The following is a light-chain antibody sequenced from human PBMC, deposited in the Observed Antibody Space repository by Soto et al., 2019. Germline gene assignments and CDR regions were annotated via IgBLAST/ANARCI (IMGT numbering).Light chain of an antibody. CDR1: QSVGSN. CDR2: GAS. V-gene: IGKV3-15*01. CDR3: QRYNDLPLI. J-gene: IGKJ4*01. Sequence: DMVMTQSPATLSVSPGERATLSCRASQSVGSNLAWYQQKPGQAPRLLIYGASTRATDIPARFSGSGSGTEFTLTISSLQSEDFAVYYCQRYNDLPLIFGGGTKVEIK.